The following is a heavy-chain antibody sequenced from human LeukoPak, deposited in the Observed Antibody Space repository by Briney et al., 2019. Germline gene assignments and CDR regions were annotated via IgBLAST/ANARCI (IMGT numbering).Heavy chain of an antibody. CDR2: IRYDGSNK. CDR1: GFTFSSYG. CDR3: AKRMTTRRDFQH. J-gene: IGHJ1*01. Sequence: GGSRGLSCAASGFTFSSYGLHWVRQAPGKGLGWVAFIRYDGSNKYYADSVKGRFTISRDNSKNTLYLQMNSLRAEDTAVYYCAKRMTTRRDFQHWGQGTLVTVSS. D-gene: IGHD4-11*01. V-gene: IGHV3-30*02.